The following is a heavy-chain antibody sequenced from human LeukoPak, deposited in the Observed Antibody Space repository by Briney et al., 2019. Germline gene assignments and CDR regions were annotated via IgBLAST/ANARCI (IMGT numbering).Heavy chain of an antibody. V-gene: IGHV3-21*01. CDR1: GFTFSSYS. D-gene: IGHD1-26*01. CDR3: ARDLIVGATSFDY. Sequence: GGSLRLSCAASGFTFSSYSMNWVRQAPGKGLEWVSSISSSSSYIYYADSVKGRFTISRDNAKNSLYLQMNSLRAKDTAVYYCARDLIVGATSFDYWGQGTLVTVSS. CDR2: ISSSSSYI. J-gene: IGHJ4*02.